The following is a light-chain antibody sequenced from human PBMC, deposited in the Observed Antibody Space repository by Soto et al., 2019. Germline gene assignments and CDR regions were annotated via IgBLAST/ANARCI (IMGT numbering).Light chain of an antibody. Sequence: IQFTQSPSSLSASVGDRVSITCRASQGISSNLAWYLQKPGKAPELLIYGASTLQSGVPARFSGSGSGTDFSLTISSLQPEDFATYYCQQMNSYPLTFGGGTKVEIK. CDR3: QQMNSYPLT. J-gene: IGKJ4*01. V-gene: IGKV1-9*01. CDR2: GAS. CDR1: QGISSN.